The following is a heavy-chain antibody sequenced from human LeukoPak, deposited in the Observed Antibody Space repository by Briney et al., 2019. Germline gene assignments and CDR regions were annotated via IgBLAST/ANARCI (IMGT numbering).Heavy chain of an antibody. CDR3: AGPPHGYYVWDY. Sequence: GASLQISCKGSGYIFTYWIGWVRQMPGKGLEWMGIIYSGDSYTNYSPSFQGRVTISSDQSISTAYLQWSSLGASDTAMYYCAGPPHGYYVWDYWGQGTLVTVSS. V-gene: IGHV5-10-1*01. CDR2: IYSGDSYT. J-gene: IGHJ4*02. D-gene: IGHD3-16*01. CDR1: GYIFTYW.